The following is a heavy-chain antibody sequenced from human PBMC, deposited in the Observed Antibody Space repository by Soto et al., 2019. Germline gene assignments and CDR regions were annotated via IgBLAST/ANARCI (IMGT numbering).Heavy chain of an antibody. CDR3: ARQGFGPLHGLVDV. CDR2: VHHSWGS. Sequence: QVQLQESGPGLVKPSETLSLSCTVSGGSISSYYWRWFRPSPGKRMEWIGYVHHSWGSSYNPSLQGRVAISLDMSKSQFSLKVTVVTATDTAVYYCARQGFGPLHGLVDVWGQGTTVTVSS. J-gene: IGHJ6*02. D-gene: IGHD3-10*01. V-gene: IGHV4-59*08. CDR1: GGSISSYY.